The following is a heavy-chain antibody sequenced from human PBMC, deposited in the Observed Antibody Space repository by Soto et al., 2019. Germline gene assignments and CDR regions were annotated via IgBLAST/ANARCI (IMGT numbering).Heavy chain of an antibody. V-gene: IGHV3-7*03. Sequence: GGSLRLSCAASGFTFSSYWMSWVRQAPGKGLEWVANIKQDGSEKYYVDSVKGRFTISRDNAKNSLYLQMNSLRAEDTAVYYCAREYYYDSSGYYSLYYFDYWGQGTLVTVSS. CDR2: IKQDGSEK. D-gene: IGHD3-22*01. J-gene: IGHJ4*02. CDR1: GFTFSSYW. CDR3: AREYYYDSSGYYSLYYFDY.